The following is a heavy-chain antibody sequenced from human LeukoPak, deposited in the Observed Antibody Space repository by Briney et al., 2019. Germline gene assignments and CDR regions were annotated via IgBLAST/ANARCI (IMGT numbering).Heavy chain of an antibody. CDR1: GYTFTSYG. V-gene: IGHV1-18*01. CDR3: AYYKRDGGYCSSTSCQGFSFDY. J-gene: IGHJ4*02. D-gene: IGHD2-2*01. CDR2: IRAYNGNT. Sequence: GASVKVSCKASGYTFTSYGISWVRQAPGQGLEWMGWIRAYNGNTKYAQKLQGRGNITTDKYTSTAYMELRSQRSDDTAVYYCAYYKRDGGYCSSTSCQGFSFDYWGQGTLVTVSS.